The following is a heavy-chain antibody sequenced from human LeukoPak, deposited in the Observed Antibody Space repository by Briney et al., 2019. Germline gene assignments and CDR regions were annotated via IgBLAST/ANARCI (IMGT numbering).Heavy chain of an antibody. Sequence: NSSETLSLTCTVSGGSISSGGYYWSWIRQPPGKGLEWIGEINHSGSTNYSPSLKSRVTISVDTSKNQFSLKLSSVTAADTAVYYCARRRDLRAFDIWGQGTMVTVSS. CDR1: GGSISSGGYY. CDR2: INHSGST. V-gene: IGHV4-39*07. CDR3: ARRRDLRAFDI. J-gene: IGHJ3*02.